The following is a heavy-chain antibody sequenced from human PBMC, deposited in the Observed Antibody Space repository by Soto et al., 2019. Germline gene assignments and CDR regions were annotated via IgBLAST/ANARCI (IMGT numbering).Heavy chain of an antibody. CDR3: AREVYDSSGDANWFDP. CDR2: IYYSGST. V-gene: IGHV4-61*08. Sequence: SETLSLTSTVSGGSISSGGCYWGWIRQHPGKGLEWIGYIYYSGSTNYNPSLKSRVTISVDTSKNQFSLKLSSVTAADTAVYYCAREVYDSSGDANWFDPWGQGTLVTVSS. D-gene: IGHD3-22*01. J-gene: IGHJ5*02. CDR1: GGSISSGGCY.